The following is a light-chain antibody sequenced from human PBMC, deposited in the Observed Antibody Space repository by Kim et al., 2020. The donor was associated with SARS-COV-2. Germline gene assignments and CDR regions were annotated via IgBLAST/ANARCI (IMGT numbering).Light chain of an antibody. J-gene: IGKJ1*01. CDR3: QQDNSVPWT. V-gene: IGKV1-12*01. CDR1: QGISSW. CDR2: AAS. Sequence: DIQMTQSPSSVSAFVGDRVTITCRASQGISSWLAWYQQKPGKAPNLLIYAASNLQSGVPSRFSGSGSGTDFTLTISRLQPEDSATYYCQQDNSVPWTFGQGTKVDIK.